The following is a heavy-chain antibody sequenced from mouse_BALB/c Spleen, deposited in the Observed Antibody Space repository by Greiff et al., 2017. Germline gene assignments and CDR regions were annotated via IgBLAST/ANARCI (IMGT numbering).Heavy chain of an antibody. Sequence: EVQGVESGGGLVQPGGSRKLSCAASGFTFSSFGMHWVRQAPEKGLEWVAYISSGSSTIYYADTVKGRFTISRDNPKNTLFLQMTSLRSEDTAMYYCARGASLLRLYAMDYGGQGTSVTVSS. CDR1: GFTFSSFG. CDR2: ISSGSSTI. D-gene: IGHD1-2*01. J-gene: IGHJ4*01. CDR3: ARGASLLRLYAMDY. V-gene: IGHV5-17*02.